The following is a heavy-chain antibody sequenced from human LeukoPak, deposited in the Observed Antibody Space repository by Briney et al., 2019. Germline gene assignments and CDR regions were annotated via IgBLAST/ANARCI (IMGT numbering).Heavy chain of an antibody. CDR3: ARGLTGTNDYYGMDV. CDR2: ISSSSSTI. D-gene: IGHD1-7*01. J-gene: IGHJ6*02. CDR1: GFNFSSYS. V-gene: IGHV3-48*01. Sequence: GGSLRLSCAASGFNFSSYSMNWVRQAPGKGLEWVSYISSSSSTIYYADSVKGRFTISRDNAKNSLYLQMNSLRAEDTAVYYCARGLTGTNDYYGMDVWGQGTTVTVSS.